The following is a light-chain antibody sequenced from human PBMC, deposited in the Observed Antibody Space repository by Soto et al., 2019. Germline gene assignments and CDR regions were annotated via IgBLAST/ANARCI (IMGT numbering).Light chain of an antibody. CDR2: EVS. J-gene: IGLJ1*01. Sequence: QSALTQPASVSGSPGQSITISCTGTSSDVGENNYVSWYQQHPGKAPKLMIYEVSNRPSGISNRFSGSKSGNTASLTISGLQAEDEADYYCSSYTSSSTLYVFGTGTKVTVL. CDR1: SSDVGENNY. CDR3: SSYTSSSTLYV. V-gene: IGLV2-14*01.